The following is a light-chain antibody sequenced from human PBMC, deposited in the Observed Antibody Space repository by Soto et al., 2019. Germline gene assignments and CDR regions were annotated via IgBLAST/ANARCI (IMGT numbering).Light chain of an antibody. J-gene: IGLJ1*01. V-gene: IGLV2-14*01. CDR2: EVT. CDR1: SSDVGGYDY. CDR3: SSHTSGSTRV. Sequence: LTQPASVSGSPGQSIAISCTGTSSDVGGYDYVSWYQQHPDKAPKLMIYEVTKRPSGVSNRFSGSKSGNTASLTISGLQPEDEADYYCSSHTSGSTRVFGSGTKVT.